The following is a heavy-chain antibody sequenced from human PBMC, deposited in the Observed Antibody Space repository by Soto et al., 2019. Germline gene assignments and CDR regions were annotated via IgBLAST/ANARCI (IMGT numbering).Heavy chain of an antibody. CDR2: IYYNENT. CDR1: GASIISYF. J-gene: IGHJ4*02. V-gene: IGHV4-59*01. D-gene: IGHD2-21*02. Sequence: ASETLSLTCTVSGASIISYFWSWIRQTPGKGLELIGYIYYNENTNYNPSLKSRVTISLDTSKNQFSLKLTSVTSADTAVYYCARTRSGDYYYDYWGLGTLVTVSS. CDR3: ARTRSGDYYYDY.